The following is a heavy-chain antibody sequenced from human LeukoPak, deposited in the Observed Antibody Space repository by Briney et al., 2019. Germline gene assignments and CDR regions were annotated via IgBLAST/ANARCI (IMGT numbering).Heavy chain of an antibody. J-gene: IGHJ4*02. Sequence: PGRSLRLSCAASGFTFDDYAMHWVRQAPGKGLEWVSGISWNSGNIGYADSVKGRFTISRDNAKNSLYLQMNSLRAEDTALYYCAKDVNYYDTSGLDYWGQGTLVTVSS. CDR2: ISWNSGNI. D-gene: IGHD3-22*01. CDR3: AKDVNYYDTSGLDY. V-gene: IGHV3-9*01. CDR1: GFTFDDYA.